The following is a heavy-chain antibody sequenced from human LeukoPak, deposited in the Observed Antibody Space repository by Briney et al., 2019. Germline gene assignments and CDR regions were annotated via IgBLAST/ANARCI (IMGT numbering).Heavy chain of an antibody. D-gene: IGHD3-10*02. J-gene: IGHJ3*02. CDR1: GGTISTYY. CDR3: AGYTMIGAFVI. V-gene: IGHV4-59*07. Sequence: PADTLYLTCTVSGGTISTYYRSWIRQPPGQGLEWIGYIYDRGSTNYNPALNHRVTISVDAPNNHFCLKLASVTAADTAVYYCAGYTMIGAFVIWGQDTMVTVSS. CDR2: IYDRGST.